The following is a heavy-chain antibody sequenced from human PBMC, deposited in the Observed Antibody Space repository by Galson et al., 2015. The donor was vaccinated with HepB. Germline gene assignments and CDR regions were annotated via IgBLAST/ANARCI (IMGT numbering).Heavy chain of an antibody. J-gene: IGHJ4*02. CDR3: ARDPSSNFVLDY. CDR2: ISSSGSTM. Sequence: LRLSCAASGFTLSNFEMNWVRQAPGKGLEWISYISSSGSTMYYADSVKGRFTISRDNARKSLYLQMNSLRAEDTAVYYCARDPSSNFVLDYWGQGTLVTVSS. CDR1: GFTLSNFE. D-gene: IGHD2-2*01. V-gene: IGHV3-48*03.